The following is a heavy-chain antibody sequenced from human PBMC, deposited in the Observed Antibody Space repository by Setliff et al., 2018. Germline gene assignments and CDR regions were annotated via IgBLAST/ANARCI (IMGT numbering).Heavy chain of an antibody. CDR3: AKYVKKFAHFDY. CDR1: GFAFRSYA. D-gene: IGHD3-16*01. J-gene: IGHJ4*02. V-gene: IGHV3-23*01. Sequence: GGSLRLSCVASGFAFRSYAMSWVRQAPGKGLVWASRINRDGSYTVYADSVEGRFTISRDNAKNTLYLQMSSLRAEDTAVYYCAKYVKKFAHFDYWGQGTLVTVSS. CDR2: INRDGSYT.